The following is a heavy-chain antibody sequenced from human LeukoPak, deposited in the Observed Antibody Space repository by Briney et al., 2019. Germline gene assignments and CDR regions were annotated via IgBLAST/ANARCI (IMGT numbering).Heavy chain of an antibody. CDR2: ISGSGGST. CDR1: GFTFSNFA. D-gene: IGHD3-22*01. J-gene: IGHJ4*02. V-gene: IGHV3-23*01. Sequence: GGSLRLSCAASGFTFSNFAMNWVRQAPGKGLEWVSAISGSGGSTYNADSVKGRFTISRDNSKNTLYLQMNSLRAERTTVFYCAKVYYDSSGYYHFDYWGQGTLVTVSS. CDR3: AKVYYDSSGYYHFDY.